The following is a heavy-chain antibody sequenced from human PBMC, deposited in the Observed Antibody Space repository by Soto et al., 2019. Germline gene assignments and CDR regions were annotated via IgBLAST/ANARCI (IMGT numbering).Heavy chain of an antibody. CDR3: ARVAYCGGDCYIIDY. CDR1: GGSISSYY. CDR2: IYYSGST. D-gene: IGHD2-21*01. J-gene: IGHJ4*02. Sequence: SETLSLTCTVSGGSISSYYWSWIRQPPGKGLEWIGYIYYSGSTNYNPSLKSRVTISVDTSKNQFPLKLSSVTAADTAVYYCARVAYCGGDCYIIDYWGQGTLVTVSS. V-gene: IGHV4-59*01.